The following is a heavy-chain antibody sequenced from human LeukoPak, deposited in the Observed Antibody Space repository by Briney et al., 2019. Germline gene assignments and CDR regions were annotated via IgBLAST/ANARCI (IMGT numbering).Heavy chain of an antibody. CDR3: ARDPHYYESSGYFDP. CDR1: SFTFENYG. Sequence: GGSLRLSCAASSFTFENYGMYWVRQAPGQGLEWLALIYFDGSVTDYSDSVRGRFTISRDNSNNTLYLEMNNLRAEDTAVYFCARDPHYYESSGYFDPWGQGTLVTVSS. J-gene: IGHJ5*02. D-gene: IGHD3-22*01. CDR2: IYFDGSVT. V-gene: IGHV3-33*07.